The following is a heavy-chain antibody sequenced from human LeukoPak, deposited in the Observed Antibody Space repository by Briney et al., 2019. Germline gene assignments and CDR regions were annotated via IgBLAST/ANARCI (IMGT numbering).Heavy chain of an antibody. CDR3: ARGGGDYGKDGFNC. V-gene: IGHV3-33*01. D-gene: IGHD4/OR15-4a*01. CDR2: IWYGGSNK. J-gene: IGHJ3*01. CDR1: GFTFNNYG. Sequence: PGGSLRLSCAASGFTFNNYGMHWVRQAPGKGLEWVAVIWYGGSNKYYADSVKGRFTISRDNSKNTLYLQINSLRAEDTAVYFCARGGGDYGKDGFNCWGQGTMVTVSS.